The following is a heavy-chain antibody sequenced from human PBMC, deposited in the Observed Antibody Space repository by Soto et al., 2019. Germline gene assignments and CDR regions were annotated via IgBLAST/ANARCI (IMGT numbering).Heavy chain of an antibody. J-gene: IGHJ4*02. CDR1: GFTFSGSA. CDR2: IRSKANSYAT. V-gene: IGHV3-73*01. Sequence: GGSLRLSCAASGFTFSGSAMHWVRQASGKGLEWVGRIRSKANSYATAYAASVKGRFTISRDDSKNTAYLQMNSLKTEDAAVYYCTRLGGPTVTKDNWGQGTLVTVSS. CDR3: TRLGGPTVTKDN. D-gene: IGHD4-17*01.